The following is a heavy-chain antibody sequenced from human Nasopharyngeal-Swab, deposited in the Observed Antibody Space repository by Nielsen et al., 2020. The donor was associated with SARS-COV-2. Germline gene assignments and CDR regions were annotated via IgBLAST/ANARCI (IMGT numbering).Heavy chain of an antibody. CDR3: ARDPGIAVAGGYYYYGMDV. CDR2: TYYRSKYFN. CDR1: GDSVSSNSAA. D-gene: IGHD6-19*01. V-gene: IGHV6-1*01. Sequence: SETLSLTCAISGDSVSSNSAAWNWIRQSPSIGLEWLGRTYYRSKYFNDYAVSVKSRITINPDTSKNQFSLQLNSVTPEDTAVYYCARDPGIAVAGGYYYYGMDVWGQGTTVTVSS. J-gene: IGHJ6*02.